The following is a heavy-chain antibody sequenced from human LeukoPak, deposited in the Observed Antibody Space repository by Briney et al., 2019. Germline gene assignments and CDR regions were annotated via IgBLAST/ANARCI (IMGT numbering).Heavy chain of an antibody. CDR3: ARGGRGWPKDYFDY. CDR1: GYAFYKYG. V-gene: IGHV1-18*01. Sequence: APVRVSCKANGYAFYKYGVHWVRQAPGQSLAWIGWISGDVGTTNNAQKFQGRVTLTTDTSTSTAYMELRSLRSEDTAVYYCARGGRGWPKDYFDYWGQGTLVTVSS. D-gene: IGHD2-15*01. J-gene: IGHJ4*02. CDR2: ISGDVGTT.